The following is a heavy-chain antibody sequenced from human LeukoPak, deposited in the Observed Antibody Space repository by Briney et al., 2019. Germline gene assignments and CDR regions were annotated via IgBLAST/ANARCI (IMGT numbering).Heavy chain of an antibody. D-gene: IGHD3-22*01. CDR1: GGSISSSSYY. V-gene: IGHV4-39*01. CDR3: AGTYYYDSSGYYGYDY. J-gene: IGHJ4*02. Sequence: PSETLSLTCTVSGGSISSSSYYWGWVRQPPGRGLEWLGSIYDSGSTYYNPSLKSRVTISVDTSKNQFSLKLSSVTAADTAVYYCAGTYYYDSSGYYGYDYWGQGTLVTVSS. CDR2: IYDSGST.